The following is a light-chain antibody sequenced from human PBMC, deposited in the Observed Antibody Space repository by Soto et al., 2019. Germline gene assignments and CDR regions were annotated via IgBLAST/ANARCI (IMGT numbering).Light chain of an antibody. Sequence: DIRMTQSPSSLSAFIGDRVTITCQASQDIVNSLNWYQQKPGKATKLLIYAASSLETGVTSKFSGSGSGTDFSFTISSLQPEYVATYYCQHYYSLPPTSGPGTNVDIK. V-gene: IGKV1-33*01. CDR1: QDIVNS. J-gene: IGKJ3*01. CDR2: AAS. CDR3: QHYYSLPPT.